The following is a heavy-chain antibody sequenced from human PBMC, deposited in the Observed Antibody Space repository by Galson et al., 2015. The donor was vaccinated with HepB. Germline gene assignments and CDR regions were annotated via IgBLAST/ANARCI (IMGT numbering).Heavy chain of an antibody. J-gene: IGHJ5*02. CDR2: IIPIFGTA. CDR3: AISPLGLSYYYDSSGYWSWFDP. CDR1: GGTFSSYA. D-gene: IGHD3-22*01. Sequence: SVKVSCKASGGTFSSYAISWVRQAPGQGLEWMGGIIPIFGTANYAQKFQGRVTITADKSTSTAYMELSSLRSEDTAVYYCAISPLGLSYYYDSSGYWSWFDPWGQGTLVTVSS. V-gene: IGHV1-69*06.